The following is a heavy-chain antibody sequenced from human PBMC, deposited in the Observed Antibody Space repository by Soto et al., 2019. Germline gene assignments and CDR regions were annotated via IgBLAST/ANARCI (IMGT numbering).Heavy chain of an antibody. CDR1: GGSISSYY. V-gene: IGHV4-59*08. J-gene: IGHJ4*02. Sequence: QVQLQESGPGLVKPSETLSLTCTVSGGSISSYYWSWIRQPPGKGLEWIGYIYYSGSTNYNPSLKSRVTISVDTSKNQFSLKLSSVTAADTAVYYCARAYSGYDGRIGSPFDYWGQGTLVTVSS. D-gene: IGHD5-12*01. CDR2: IYYSGST. CDR3: ARAYSGYDGRIGSPFDY.